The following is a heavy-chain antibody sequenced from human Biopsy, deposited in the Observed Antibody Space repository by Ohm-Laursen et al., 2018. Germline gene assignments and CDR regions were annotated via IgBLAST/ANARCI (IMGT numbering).Heavy chain of an antibody. CDR3: ARDLLEWSLPS. V-gene: IGHV1-2*02. J-gene: IGHJ4*02. CDR2: IYPNSGDT. Sequence: ASVKVSCKASGDAFLGYYLHWVRQAPGQGLEWLGSIYPNSGDTDFAQKFQGRVSMTRDTSVSTAYLELSSLRSDDTAIYYCARDLLEWSLPSWGQGTLVTVSS. D-gene: IGHD3-3*01. CDR1: GDAFLGYY.